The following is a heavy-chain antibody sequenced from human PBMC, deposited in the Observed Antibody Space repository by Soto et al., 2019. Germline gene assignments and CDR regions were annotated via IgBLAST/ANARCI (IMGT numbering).Heavy chain of an antibody. V-gene: IGHV3-23*01. CDR1: GFTFSSYA. J-gene: IGHJ6*02. CDR3: AHPNRTYYYYYGMDV. Sequence: GESLKISCAASGFTFSSYAMSWVRQAPGKGLEWVSAISGSGGSTYYADSGKGRFTISRDNSKNTLYLQMNSLRAKDTAVYYCAHPNRTYYYYYGMDVWGQGTTVTVSS. CDR2: ISGSGGST.